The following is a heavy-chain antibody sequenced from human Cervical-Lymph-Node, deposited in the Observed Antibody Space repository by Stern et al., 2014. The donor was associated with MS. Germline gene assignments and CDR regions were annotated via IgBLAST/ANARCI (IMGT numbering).Heavy chain of an antibody. CDR1: GGSISSGGYY. CDR3: ARGSSWYGLDV. Sequence: QVQLQESGPGLVKPSQTLSLTCTVSGGSISSGGYYWSWIRQHPGKGLEWIGSIYYSGNTYYNPYLKSLLTISVDTSKNQFSLKLSSVTAADTAVYYCARGSSWYGLDVWGPGTTVTVSS. CDR2: IYYSGNT. V-gene: IGHV4-31*01. D-gene: IGHD6-13*01. J-gene: IGHJ6*02.